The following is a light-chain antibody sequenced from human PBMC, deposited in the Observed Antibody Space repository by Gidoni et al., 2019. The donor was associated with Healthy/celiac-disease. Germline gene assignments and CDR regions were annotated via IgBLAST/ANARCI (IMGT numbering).Light chain of an antibody. Sequence: QSALTQPASVSGSPGHTITISCTGTRSDVGGYNYVSWYQQHPGKAPKLMIYDVSNRPSGVSNRFSGSKSGNTASLTISGLQAEDEADYYCSSYTSSSTPRVFGGGTKLTVL. J-gene: IGLJ2*01. V-gene: IGLV2-14*01. CDR2: DVS. CDR1: RSDVGGYNY. CDR3: SSYTSSSTPRV.